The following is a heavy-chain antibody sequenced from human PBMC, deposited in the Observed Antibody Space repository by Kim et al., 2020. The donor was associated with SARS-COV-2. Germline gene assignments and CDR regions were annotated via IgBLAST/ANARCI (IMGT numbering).Heavy chain of an antibody. V-gene: IGHV3-23*01. J-gene: IGHJ6*01. Sequence: GGSLRLSCAASGFTFSSYAMSWVRQAPGKGLEWVAVISTSGGTTYYAGSVKGRFTISRDNSKNTLNLQMNRLRAEDTALYYCAKLGGPLLISHDSYGFDV. D-gene: IGHD3-16*01. CDR2: ISTSGGTT. CDR1: GFTFSSYA. CDR3: AKLGGPLLISHDSYGFDV.